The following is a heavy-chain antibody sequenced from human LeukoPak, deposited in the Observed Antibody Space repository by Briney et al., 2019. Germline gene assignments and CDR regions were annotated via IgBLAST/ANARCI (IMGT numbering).Heavy chain of an antibody. CDR1: GYTFTSYY. CDR3: ARVTYVWGSYRIDAFDI. D-gene: IGHD3-16*02. J-gene: IGHJ3*02. CDR2: INPSGGST. V-gene: IGHV1-46*01. Sequence: GASVKVSCKASGYTFTSYYMHWVRQAPGQGLEWMGIINPSGGSTSYAQKFQGRVTITRDTSTSTVYMELSSLRSEDTAVYYCARVTYVWGSYRIDAFDIWGQGTMVTVSS.